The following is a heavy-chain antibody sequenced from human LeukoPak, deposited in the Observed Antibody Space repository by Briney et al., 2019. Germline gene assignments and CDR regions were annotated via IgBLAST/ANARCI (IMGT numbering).Heavy chain of an antibody. CDR1: GYTFTAYY. D-gene: IGHD2-2*01. V-gene: IGHV1-46*01. CDR2: INPSGGRT. CDR3: AKGGAVPAAIPFDY. J-gene: IGHJ4*02. Sequence: GASVKVSCKASGYTFTAYYMHWVRQAPGRGLEWMGIINPSGGRTSYAQKFQGRVTLTRDTSTNTVYMQLSSLRFGDTAVYYCAKGGAVPAAIPFDYWGQGTLVTVSS.